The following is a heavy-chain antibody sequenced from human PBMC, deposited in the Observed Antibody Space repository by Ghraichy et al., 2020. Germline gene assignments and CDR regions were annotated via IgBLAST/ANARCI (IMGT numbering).Heavy chain of an antibody. CDR1: GFTFSNYW. V-gene: IGHV3-74*01. CDR2: MNSVGTTI. D-gene: IGHD3-3*01. CDR3: ARGAYHDYWSGYFDF. Sequence: GGSLGLSCAGSGFTFSNYWMHWVRQAPGKGLVWVSRMNSVGTTINYADSVKGRFTISRDNARNTLSLQMNRLTAEDTGVYYCARGAYHDYWSGYFDFWGHGTLVTVSS. J-gene: IGHJ4*01.